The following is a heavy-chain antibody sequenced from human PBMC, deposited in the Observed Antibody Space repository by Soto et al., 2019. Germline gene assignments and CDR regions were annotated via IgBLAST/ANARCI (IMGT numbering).Heavy chain of an antibody. CDR1: GFTFRNYA. V-gene: IGHV3-30-3*01. D-gene: IGHD2-15*01. CDR2: ISYDGGNK. Sequence: ESGGGVVQPGRSLRLSCAASGFTFRNYAMHWVCQAPGKGLECVAVISYDGGNKFYRDYVKGRFTISRDNSKNTLYLQINSLRYEDTAVYYCARGDREDIAVVIGVRPGEYGVDVWGQGTTVTVSS. J-gene: IGHJ6*02. CDR3: ARGDREDIAVVIGVRPGEYGVDV.